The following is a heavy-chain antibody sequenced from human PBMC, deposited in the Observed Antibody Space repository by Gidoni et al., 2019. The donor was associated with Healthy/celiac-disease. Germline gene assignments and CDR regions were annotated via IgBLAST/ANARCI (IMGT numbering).Heavy chain of an antibody. CDR3: ARDPTRYYYGSGSYYSAFDY. Sequence: EVQLVESGGGLVKPGGSLRLSCAASGFTFSSHSMNWVRQAPGKGLDGVSSISISSSYIYYADSVKGRFTISRDNAKNSLYLQMNSLRAEDTAVYYCARDPTRYYYGSGSYYSAFDYWGQGTLVTVSS. J-gene: IGHJ4*02. V-gene: IGHV3-21*01. CDR2: ISISSSYI. CDR1: GFTFSSHS. D-gene: IGHD3-10*01.